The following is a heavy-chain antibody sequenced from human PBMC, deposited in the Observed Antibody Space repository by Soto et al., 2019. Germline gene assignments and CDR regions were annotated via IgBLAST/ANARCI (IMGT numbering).Heavy chain of an antibody. CDR2: IYRTGST. J-gene: IGHJ4*01. V-gene: IGHV4-4*02. CDR3: ASRDPGTSVDY. Sequence: QVQLQESGPGLVKPSGTLSLTCAVSGGSFTSNNWWTWVRQPPGQGLEWIGEIYRTGSTNYNPSLKSRVNISLDKSENHFSLKVTSLTDADTAVYYCASRDPGTSVDYWGHGTLVTVSS. CDR1: GGSFTSNNW. D-gene: IGHD1-7*01.